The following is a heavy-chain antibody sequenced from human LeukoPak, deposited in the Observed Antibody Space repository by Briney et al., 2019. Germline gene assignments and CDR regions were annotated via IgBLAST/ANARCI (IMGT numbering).Heavy chain of an antibody. CDR1: AASFISSSHH. V-gene: IGHV4-39*01. CDR2: VYYGRTT. J-gene: IGHJ5*01. CDR3: VRHDGRGGATMGAFDS. Sequence: PSETLSLTCTVSAASFISSSHHWGWVRQSPGKGLEWLGTVYYGRTTYYNPSLDGRVTISLDTSANHFSLQLNSVTAADTAVYYCVRHDGRGGATMGAFDSWGQGSLVTVYS. D-gene: IGHD5-12*01.